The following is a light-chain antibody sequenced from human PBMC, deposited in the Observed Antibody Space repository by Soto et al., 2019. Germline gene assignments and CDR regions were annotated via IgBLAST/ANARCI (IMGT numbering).Light chain of an antibody. Sequence: EIVMTQSPPTLSVSAGERATLSCSARQSVRSNLAWYQQKPVQAPRLLIYDASTRATGIPARFSGSGSGTAFILTISSLQSEDFGVYYCQQYNNWPPITFGQRTRLENK. CDR2: DAS. V-gene: IGKV3D-15*01. CDR1: QSVRSN. J-gene: IGKJ5*01. CDR3: QQYNNWPPIT.